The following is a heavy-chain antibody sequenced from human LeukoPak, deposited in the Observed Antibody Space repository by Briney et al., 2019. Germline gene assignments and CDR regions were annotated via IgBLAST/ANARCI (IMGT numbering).Heavy chain of an antibody. CDR2: IFHSGTT. D-gene: IGHD6-19*01. CDR1: GGSISTTHW. Sequence: GTLSLTCAVSGGSISTTHWWSWVRQPPGKGLEWIGEIFHSGTTNYNPSLKSRVTISIDKSKNQFSLKLSSVTAADTAVYYCARDQWLLRGGDHDAFDIWGRGTMVTVSS. J-gene: IGHJ3*02. CDR3: ARDQWLLRGGDHDAFDI. V-gene: IGHV4-4*02.